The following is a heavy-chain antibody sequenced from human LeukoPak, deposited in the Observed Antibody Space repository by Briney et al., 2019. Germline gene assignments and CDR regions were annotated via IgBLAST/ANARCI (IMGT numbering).Heavy chain of an antibody. CDR2: INHSGST. J-gene: IGHJ4*02. D-gene: IGHD3-3*01. Sequence: TSETLSLTCAVYGGSFSGYYWSWIRQPPGKGLEWIGEINHSGSTNYNPSLKSRVTISVDTSKNQFSLKLSSVTAADTAVYYCARVRITIFGVARRYFDYWGQGTLVTVSS. CDR3: ARVRITIFGVARRYFDY. CDR1: GGSFSGYY. V-gene: IGHV4-34*01.